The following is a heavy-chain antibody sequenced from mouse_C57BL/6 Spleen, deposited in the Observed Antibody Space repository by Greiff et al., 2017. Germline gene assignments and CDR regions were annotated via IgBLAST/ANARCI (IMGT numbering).Heavy chain of an antibody. CDR2: IHPSDSDT. CDR1: GYTFTSYW. Sequence: QVQLQQPGAELVKPGASVKVSCKASGYTFTSYWMHWVKQRPGQGLEWIGRIHPSDSDTNYNQKFKGKATLTVDKSSSTDYMQLSSLTSDDSAVYCCTIWDDGSGFDYWGQGTTLTVSS. D-gene: IGHD3-2*02. J-gene: IGHJ2*01. V-gene: IGHV1-74*01. CDR3: TIWDDGSGFDY.